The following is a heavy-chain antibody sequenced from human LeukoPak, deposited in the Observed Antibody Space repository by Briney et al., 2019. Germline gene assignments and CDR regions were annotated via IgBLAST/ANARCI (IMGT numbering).Heavy chain of an antibody. CDR2: IYYSGST. CDR3: ARPTILWFGTNGWFDP. CDR1: GGSISSYY. Sequence: PSETLSLTCTVSGGSISSYYWSWIRQPPGKGLEWIGSIYYSGSTYYNPSLKSRVTISVDTSKNQFSLKLSSVTAADTAVYYCARPTILWFGTNGWFDPWGQGTLVTVSS. D-gene: IGHD3-10*01. V-gene: IGHV4-59*05. J-gene: IGHJ5*02.